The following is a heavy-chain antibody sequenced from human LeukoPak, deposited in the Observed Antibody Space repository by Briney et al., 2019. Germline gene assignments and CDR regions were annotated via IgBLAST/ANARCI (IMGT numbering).Heavy chain of an antibody. CDR3: ARAKQGYCSSTSCYARDYYYYGMDV. CDR1: GFTFSSYA. CDR2: ISYDGSNK. D-gene: IGHD2-2*01. Sequence: PGGSLRLSCAASGFTFSSYAMHWVRQAPGKGLEWVAVISYDGSNKYYADSVKGRFTISRDNSKNTLYLQMNSLRAEDTAVYYCARAKQGYCSSTSCYARDYYYYGMDVWGQGTTVTVSS. J-gene: IGHJ6*02. V-gene: IGHV3-30*04.